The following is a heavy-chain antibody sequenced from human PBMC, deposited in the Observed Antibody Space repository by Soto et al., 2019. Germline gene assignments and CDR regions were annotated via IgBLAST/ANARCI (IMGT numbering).Heavy chain of an antibody. V-gene: IGHV4-30-2*01. Sequence: SETLSLTCAVSGGSISSGGYSWSWIRQPPGKGLEWIGYIYHSGSTYYNPSLKSRVTISVDRSKNQFSLKLSSVTAADTAVYYCARGSYYYDSSGYYHSWGQGTLVTVSS. CDR3: ARGSYYYDSSGYYHS. J-gene: IGHJ1*01. D-gene: IGHD3-22*01. CDR2: IYHSGST. CDR1: GGSISSGGYS.